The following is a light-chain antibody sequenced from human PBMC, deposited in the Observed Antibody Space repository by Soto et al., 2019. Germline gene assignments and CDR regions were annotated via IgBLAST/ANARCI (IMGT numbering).Light chain of an antibody. CDR1: SGGFGGYDY. V-gene: IGLV2-14*01. J-gene: IGLJ1*01. Sequence: LNKAVSGSGSPRESLPISCNETSGGFGGYDYVSWYQHHPGKAPKLTIYEVSNRPSGVSNRLSGSKSGNTASLTISGLQGEDEADYYCSSYTGGNPSYVFGTGTKVIV. CDR3: SSYTGGNPSYV. CDR2: EVS.